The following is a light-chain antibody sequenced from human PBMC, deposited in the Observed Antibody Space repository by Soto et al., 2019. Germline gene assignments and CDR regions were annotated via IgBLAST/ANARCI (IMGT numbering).Light chain of an antibody. CDR3: VLYMGSGIWV. Sequence: QTVVTQEPSLSVSPGRTVTPTCGLNSGSVSTSYYPSWYQQTPGQPPHTVIYSTNTRSSGVPDRFSGSILGNKAALTITGAQADDESDYYCVLYMGSGIWVFGGGTKLTVL. J-gene: IGLJ3*02. CDR1: SGSVSTSYY. V-gene: IGLV8-61*01. CDR2: STN.